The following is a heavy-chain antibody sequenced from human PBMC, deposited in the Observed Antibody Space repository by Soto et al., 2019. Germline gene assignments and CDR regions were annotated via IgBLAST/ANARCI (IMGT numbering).Heavy chain of an antibody. CDR1: GGSFSGYY. D-gene: IGHD2-21*01. Sequence: SETLSLTCAVYGGSFSGYYWSWIRQPPGKGLEWIGEINHSGSTNYNPSLKSRVTISVDTSKNQFSLKLSSVTAAGTAVYYCARVSGLWFQYYYYGMDVWGQGTTVTVSS. J-gene: IGHJ6*02. V-gene: IGHV4-34*01. CDR3: ARVSGLWFQYYYYGMDV. CDR2: INHSGST.